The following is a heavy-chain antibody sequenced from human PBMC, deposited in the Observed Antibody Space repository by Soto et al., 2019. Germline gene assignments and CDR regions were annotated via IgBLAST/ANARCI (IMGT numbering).Heavy chain of an antibody. D-gene: IGHD1-20*01. CDR3: AKENRNNWNDPFDY. CDR2: ISYDGSNK. J-gene: IGHJ4*02. Sequence: GGSLRLSCAASGFTFSSYGMHWVRQAPGKGLEWVAVISYDGSNKNYADSVKGRFTISRDNSKNTLYLQMNSLRAEDTAVYYCAKENRNNWNDPFDYWGQGTLVTVSS. V-gene: IGHV3-30*18. CDR1: GFTFSSYG.